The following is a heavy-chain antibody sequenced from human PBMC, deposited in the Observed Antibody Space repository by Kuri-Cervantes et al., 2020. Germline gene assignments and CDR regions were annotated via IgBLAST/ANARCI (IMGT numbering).Heavy chain of an antibody. J-gene: IGHJ3*02. CDR2: IYYSGST. Sequence: SETLSLTCTVSGGSVSSGSYYWSWIRQPPGKGLEWIGYIYYSGSTNYNPSLKSRVTISVDTSKNQFSLKLSSVTAADTAVYYCARDSRPVVLQFLEWSRGGYDIWGQGTMVTVSS. V-gene: IGHV4-61*01. CDR3: ARDSRPVVLQFLEWSRGGYDI. D-gene: IGHD3-3*01. CDR1: GGSVSSGSYY.